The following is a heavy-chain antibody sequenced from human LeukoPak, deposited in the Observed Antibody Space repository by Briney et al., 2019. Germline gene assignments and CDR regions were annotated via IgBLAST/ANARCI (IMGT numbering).Heavy chain of an antibody. CDR1: GGSFSGYY. D-gene: IGHD6-25*01. CDR2: INHSGST. V-gene: IGHV4-34*01. Sequence: SETLSLTCAVYGGSFSGYYWSWIRQPPGKGLEWIGEINHSGSTNYNPSLKSRVTISVDTSKNQFSLKLSSVTAEDTAVYYCAREVWDCSGPWGQGTLVTVSS. J-gene: IGHJ5*02. CDR3: AREVWDCSGP.